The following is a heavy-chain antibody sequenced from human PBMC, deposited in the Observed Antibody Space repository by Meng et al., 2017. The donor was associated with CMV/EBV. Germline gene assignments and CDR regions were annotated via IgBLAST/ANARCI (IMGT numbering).Heavy chain of an antibody. CDR1: GGSVSSGSYY. CDR3: ARASGSLISFDY. D-gene: IGHD1-26*01. CDR2: IYYSGST. V-gene: IGHV4-61*01. J-gene: IGHJ4*02. Sequence: SETLSLTCTVSGGSVSSGSYYWSWIRQPPGKGLEWIGYIYYSGSTNYNPPLKSRVTISVDTSKNQFSLKLSSVTAADTAVYYCARASGSLISFDYWGQGTLVTVSS.